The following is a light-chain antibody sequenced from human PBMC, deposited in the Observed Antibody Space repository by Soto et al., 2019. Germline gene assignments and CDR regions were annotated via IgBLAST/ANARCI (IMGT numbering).Light chain of an antibody. Sequence: EIVLTQSPGTLSLSPGERATLSCRASQSVSSSYLAWYQQKPGQAPRLLIYGASSRATGIPDRFSGSGSGTDFALTISRLEPEDFAVYYCQQRSSWPTFGQGPKVEIK. CDR3: QQRSSWPT. V-gene: IGKV3D-20*02. CDR2: GAS. J-gene: IGKJ1*01. CDR1: QSVSSSY.